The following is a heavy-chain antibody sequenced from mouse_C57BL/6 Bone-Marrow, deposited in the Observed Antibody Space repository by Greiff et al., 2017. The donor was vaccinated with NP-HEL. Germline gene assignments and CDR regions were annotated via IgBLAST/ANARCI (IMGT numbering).Heavy chain of an antibody. D-gene: IGHD1-1*01. V-gene: IGHV5-15*04. CDR2: ISNLAYSI. Sequence: EVKVEESGGGLVQPGGSLKLSCAASGFTFSDYGMAWVRQAPRKGPEWVAFISNLAYSIYSADTVTGRFTISRENDKNTLYLEMRSLRSEDAAMSYCASWSTTDLGYFDVWGTGTTVTVSS. CDR1: GFTFSDYG. CDR3: ASWSTTDLGYFDV. J-gene: IGHJ1*03.